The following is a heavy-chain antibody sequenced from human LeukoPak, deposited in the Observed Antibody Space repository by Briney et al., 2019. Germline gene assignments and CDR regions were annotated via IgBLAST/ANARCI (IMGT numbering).Heavy chain of an antibody. CDR1: GGSISSGGYY. V-gene: IGHV4-31*03. J-gene: IGHJ3*02. D-gene: IGHD2-2*02. CDR3: ARDGVWRDCSSTSCYTVALGIDI. CDR2: IYYSGST. Sequence: PSETLSLTCTVSGGSISSGGYYWSWIRQHPGKGLEWIGYIYYSGSTYCNPSLKSRVTISVDTSKNQFSLKLSSVTAADTAVYYCARDGVWRDCSSTSCYTVALGIDIWGQGTMVTVSS.